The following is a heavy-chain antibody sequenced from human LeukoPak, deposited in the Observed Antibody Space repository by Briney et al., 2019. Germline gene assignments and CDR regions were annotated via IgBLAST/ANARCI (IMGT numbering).Heavy chain of an antibody. V-gene: IGHV3-23*01. D-gene: IGHD5-24*01. CDR3: AKDAIYRDGYWEFDY. CDR1: GFNFDGYS. Sequence: GGSLRLSCEGSGFNFDGYSMSWVRQAPGKGLEWVSGILSGGGSTYYADAVKGRFTISRDNSRSTLFLQMNSLRAEDTAVYYCAKDAIYRDGYWEFDYWGQGTLVTVSS. J-gene: IGHJ4*02. CDR2: ILSGGGST.